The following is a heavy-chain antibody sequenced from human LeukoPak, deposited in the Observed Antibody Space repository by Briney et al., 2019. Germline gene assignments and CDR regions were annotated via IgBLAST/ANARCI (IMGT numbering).Heavy chain of an antibody. CDR1: GFTFSSYS. Sequence: GGSLRLSCAASGFTFSSYSMNWVRQAPGKGLEWVSSISSSSSYIYYADSVKGRFTISRDNSKNTLYLQMNSLRAEDTAVYYYAKGKLGYYYYMDVWGKGTTVTVSS. J-gene: IGHJ6*03. CDR2: ISSSSSYI. V-gene: IGHV3-21*04. CDR3: AKGKLGYYYYMDV. D-gene: IGHD3-16*01.